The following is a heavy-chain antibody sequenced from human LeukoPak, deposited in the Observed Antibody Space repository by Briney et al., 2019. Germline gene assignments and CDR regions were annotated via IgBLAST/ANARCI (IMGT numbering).Heavy chain of an antibody. CDR2: IKQDGSEK. V-gene: IGHV3-7*03. J-gene: IGHJ4*02. D-gene: IGHD6-6*01. CDR1: GFTFSSSW. Sequence: GGSLRLSCVVSGFTFSSSWMNWVRQAPGKGLEWVANIKQDGSEKNYVDSVKGRFTISRDNSKNTLYLQMNSLRAEDTAVYYCAKDRSIAARYFDYWGQGTLVTVS. CDR3: AKDRSIAARYFDY.